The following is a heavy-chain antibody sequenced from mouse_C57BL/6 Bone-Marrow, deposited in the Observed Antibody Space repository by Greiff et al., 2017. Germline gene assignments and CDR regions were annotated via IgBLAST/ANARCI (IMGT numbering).Heavy chain of an antibody. CDR1: GYAFSSSW. Sequence: VKLQQSGPELVKPGASVKISCKASGYAFSSSWMNWVKQRPGKGLEWIGRIYPGDGDTNYNGKFKGKATLTADKSSSTAYMQLSSLTSEDSAVYFCARGAYYSFLYFDYWGQGTTLTVSS. CDR2: IYPGDGDT. CDR3: ARGAYYSFLYFDY. D-gene: IGHD2-12*01. J-gene: IGHJ2*01. V-gene: IGHV1-82*01.